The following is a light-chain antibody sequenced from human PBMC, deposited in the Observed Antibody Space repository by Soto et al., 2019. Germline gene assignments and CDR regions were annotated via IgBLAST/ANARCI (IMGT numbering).Light chain of an antibody. Sequence: QSALTQPASVSGSPGQSITISCTGTSSDVGGYNYVSWYQQHPVKAPKLMIYDVTNRPSGVSDRFSGSKSGNTASLTISGLQAEDEADYYCSSYTSSRTPHVFGTGTKVTVL. V-gene: IGLV2-14*01. CDR3: SSYTSSRTPHV. J-gene: IGLJ1*01. CDR1: SSDVGGYNY. CDR2: DVT.